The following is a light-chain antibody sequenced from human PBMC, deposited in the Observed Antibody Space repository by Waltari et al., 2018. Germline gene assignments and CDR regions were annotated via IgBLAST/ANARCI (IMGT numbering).Light chain of an antibody. CDR3: QQYYSFPFT. CDR2: WAS. Sequence: DIVMTQSPDSLTVSLGERAAIHCRSSQFILYESDNKNYLGWYQQKPGRSPKLLISWASTRESGVPHRFSGSGSGTDFTLTISSLQAEDVAVYYCQQYYSFPFTFGQGTKLE. V-gene: IGKV4-1*01. J-gene: IGKJ2*01. CDR1: QFILYESDNKNY.